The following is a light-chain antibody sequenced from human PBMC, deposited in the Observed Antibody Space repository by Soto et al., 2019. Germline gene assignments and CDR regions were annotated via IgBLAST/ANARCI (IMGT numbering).Light chain of an antibody. V-gene: IGKV1-5*01. CDR1: QSISRW. Sequence: DIQMTQSPSTLSASVGDRVTITCRARQSISRWLAWYQQKPGKAPKLLIYDASSLESGVPSRFSGSGSGTEFTLTIIGLQPDDFATYYCQHYHSFWTFGQGSKVEL. CDR2: DAS. CDR3: QHYHSFWT. J-gene: IGKJ1*01.